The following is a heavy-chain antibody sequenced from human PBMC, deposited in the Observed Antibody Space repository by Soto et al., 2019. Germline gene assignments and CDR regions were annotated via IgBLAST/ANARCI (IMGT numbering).Heavy chain of an antibody. Sequence: QVQLVESGGGVVQPGRSLRLSCSASGFIFGTYGMDWVRQAPGKGLEWVALISYDGNKEFYADSVKGRFTISRDNSRNTLYLHMYSLKPEDTAMCYCAKETATSVDYYYFYGLDVWGPGTTFSVSS. D-gene: IGHD1-1*01. CDR3: AKETATSVDYYYFYGLDV. V-gene: IGHV3-30*18. J-gene: IGHJ6*02. CDR2: ISYDGNKE. CDR1: GFIFGTYG.